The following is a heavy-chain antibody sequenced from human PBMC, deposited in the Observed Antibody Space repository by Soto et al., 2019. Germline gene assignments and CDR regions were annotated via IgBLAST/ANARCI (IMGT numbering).Heavy chain of an antibody. CDR3: ASHQEDIVVVPFAY. Sequence: SETLSLTCTVSGGSISSSSHYWGWIRQPPGKGLEWIGSIYYSGSTYYNPSLKSRVTISVDTSKNQFSLKLSSVTAAGTAVYYCASHQEDIVVVPFAYWGQGTLVTVSS. CDR1: GGSISSSSHY. CDR2: IYYSGST. D-gene: IGHD2-2*01. V-gene: IGHV4-39*01. J-gene: IGHJ4*02.